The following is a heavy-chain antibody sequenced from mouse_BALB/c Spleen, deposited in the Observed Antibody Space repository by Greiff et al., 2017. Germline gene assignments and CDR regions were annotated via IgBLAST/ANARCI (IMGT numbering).Heavy chain of an antibody. CDR2: ISSGGSYT. V-gene: IGHV5-6-4*01. Sequence: EVMLVESGGGLVKPGGSLKLSCAASGFTFSSYTMPWVRQTPEKRLEWVATISSGGSYTYYPDSVKGRFTISRDNAKNTLYLQMSRLKSEDTAMYYCTREDYYGSQDYWGQGTTLTVSS. D-gene: IGHD1-1*01. J-gene: IGHJ2*01. CDR3: TREDYYGSQDY. CDR1: GFTFSSYT.